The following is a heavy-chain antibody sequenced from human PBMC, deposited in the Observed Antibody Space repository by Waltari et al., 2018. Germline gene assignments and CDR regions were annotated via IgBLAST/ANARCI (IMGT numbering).Heavy chain of an antibody. D-gene: IGHD3-22*01. CDR2: IYYSGST. CDR1: GGSISSYY. V-gene: IGHV4-59*01. Sequence: QVQLQESGPGLVKPSETLSLTCTVSGGSISSYYWSWIRQPPGKGLEWIGYIYYSGSTNYNPPLKSRVTISVDTSKNQFSLKLSSVTAADTAVYYCARDRGHYYDSSGYYYYYYYMDVWGKGTTVTVSS. J-gene: IGHJ6*03. CDR3: ARDRGHYYDSSGYYYYYYYMDV.